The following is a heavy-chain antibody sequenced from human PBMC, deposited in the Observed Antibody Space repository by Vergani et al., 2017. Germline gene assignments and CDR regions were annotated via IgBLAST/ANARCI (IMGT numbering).Heavy chain of an antibody. CDR1: GFTFSGYA. Sequence: EVQLLESGGGLVQPGGSLRLSCAASGFTFSGYAMSWVRQAPGKGLEWVSAISGSGGSTYYADSVKGRFTISRDNSKNTLYLQMNSLRAEDTAVYYCAKTPSIVVVPGVYFDYWGQGTLVTVSS. CDR3: AKTPSIVVVPGVYFDY. D-gene: IGHD2-2*01. V-gene: IGHV3-23*01. CDR2: ISGSGGST. J-gene: IGHJ4*02.